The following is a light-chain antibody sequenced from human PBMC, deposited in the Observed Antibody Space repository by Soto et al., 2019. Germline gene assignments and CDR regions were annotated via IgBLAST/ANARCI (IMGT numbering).Light chain of an antibody. CDR1: QSVSSH. CDR2: CAS. V-gene: IGKV3-15*01. J-gene: IGKJ1*01. CDR3: QQYNYRPPWT. Sequence: EIVMTQSPATLSVSPGERATLSCRASQSVSSHLAWYQQKPGQAPRLLIYCASTRSTGIPARFSGSGSGTEFTPTISSLLSEDFAVYYCQQYNYRPPWTFGQGTKVEIK.